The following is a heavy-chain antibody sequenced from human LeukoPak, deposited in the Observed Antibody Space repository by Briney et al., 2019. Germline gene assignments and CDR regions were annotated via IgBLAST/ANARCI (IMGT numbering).Heavy chain of an antibody. V-gene: IGHV1-2*02. Sequence: ASVKVSCKASGYTFPDYYMHWVRQAPGQGLEWMGWINPNSGGTNYAQKFQGRVTMTRDTSISTAYMELSRLRSDDTAVYYCAREKTSPGYMIVRILDYWGQGTLVTVSS. CDR2: INPNSGGT. CDR1: GYTFPDYY. D-gene: IGHD3-22*01. CDR3: AREKTSPGYMIVRILDY. J-gene: IGHJ4*02.